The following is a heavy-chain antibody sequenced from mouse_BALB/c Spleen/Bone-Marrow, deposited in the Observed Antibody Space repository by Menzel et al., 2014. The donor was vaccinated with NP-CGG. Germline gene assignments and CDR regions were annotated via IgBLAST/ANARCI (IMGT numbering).Heavy chain of an antibody. V-gene: IGHV7-3*02. CDR2: IRNKANGYTT. CDR3: VRFLNWGLDY. D-gene: IGHD4-1*01. J-gene: IGHJ2*01. Sequence: EVKLVESGGGLVQPGGSLRLSCATSGFTFTDYYMSWVRQPPGKALEWLGFIRNKANGYTTEYSASVKGRFTISRDNSQSILYLQMNTLRAEDSATYYCVRFLNWGLDYWGQGTTLTVSS. CDR1: GFTFTDYY.